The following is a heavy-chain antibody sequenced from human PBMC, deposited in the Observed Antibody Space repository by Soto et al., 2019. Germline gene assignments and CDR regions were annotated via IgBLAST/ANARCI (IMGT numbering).Heavy chain of an antibody. V-gene: IGHV3-72*01. Sequence: PGGSLSLSSTGAAFTFSDNYTDWVRPAPGKGLGWDGRSRDKAQRYSTIYAASVKGRFITSRDESKSSVYLQMSSLKTDDTAIYYCVRSTYFSDSSFYPRFFDDWGQGTLVTVSS. CDR2: SRDKAQRYST. CDR1: AFTFSDNY. CDR3: VRSTYFSDSSFYPRFFDD. J-gene: IGHJ4*02. D-gene: IGHD3-22*01.